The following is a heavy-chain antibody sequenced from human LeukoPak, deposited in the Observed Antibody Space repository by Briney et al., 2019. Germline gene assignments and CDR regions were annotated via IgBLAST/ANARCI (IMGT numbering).Heavy chain of an antibody. D-gene: IGHD4-17*01. Sequence: GGSLRLSCAASGFTVSSNYMSWVGQAPGKGLEWVSVIYSGGSTYYADSMKGRFTISRDNSKNTLYLQMNSLRAEDTAVYYCARGNSTVWYFDYWGQGTLVTVSS. CDR2: IYSGGST. CDR3: ARGNSTVWYFDY. V-gene: IGHV3-66*01. CDR1: GFTVSSNY. J-gene: IGHJ4*02.